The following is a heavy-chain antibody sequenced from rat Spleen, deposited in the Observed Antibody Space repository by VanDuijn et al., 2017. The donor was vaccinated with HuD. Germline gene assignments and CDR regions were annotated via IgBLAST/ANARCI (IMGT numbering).Heavy chain of an antibody. CDR3: ARRRWELGFDN. D-gene: IGHD1-11*01. CDR2: ISTAGSNT. V-gene: IGHV5-25*01. J-gene: IGHJ2*01. Sequence: EVQLVESGGGFVQPGRSLKLSCAASGFTFSNFDMVWVRQAPTKGLEWVAYISTAGSNTFYRDSVKGRFTISRDNDKSTLHLQMDSLRSEDTATYYCARRRWELGFDNWGQGVMVTVSS. CDR1: GFTFSNFD.